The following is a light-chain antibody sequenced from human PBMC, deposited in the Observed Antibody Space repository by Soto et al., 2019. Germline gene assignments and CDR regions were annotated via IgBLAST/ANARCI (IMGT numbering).Light chain of an antibody. Sequence: QSVLTQPPSVSGAPGQRVTISCTGSSSNIGAGYDVHWYQQHPGTAPKLLMYGNRNRPSGVPDRFSGSKSGTSASLAITGLQAEDEADDYCQSYDSSLSSYVFGTGTKLTVL. V-gene: IGLV1-40*01. CDR2: GNR. J-gene: IGLJ1*01. CDR1: SSNIGAGYD. CDR3: QSYDSSLSSYV.